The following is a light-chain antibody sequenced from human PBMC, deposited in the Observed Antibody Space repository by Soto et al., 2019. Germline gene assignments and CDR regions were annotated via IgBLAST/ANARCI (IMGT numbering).Light chain of an antibody. J-gene: IGKJ3*01. CDR2: KAS. CDR3: QQYNSYSVT. Sequence: DIQMTQSPSTLSASVGDRVTITCRASQSISNWLAWYQQKAGKAPKHLIYKASSLESGVPSRFSGSGSGTEFTLTISSLQPDDFATYYCQQYNSYSVTFGPGTKVDIK. CDR1: QSISNW. V-gene: IGKV1-5*03.